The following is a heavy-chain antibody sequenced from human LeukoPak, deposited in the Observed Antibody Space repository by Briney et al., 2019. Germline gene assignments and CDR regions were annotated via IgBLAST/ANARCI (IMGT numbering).Heavy chain of an antibody. J-gene: IGHJ4*02. CDR2: IYYSGST. Sequence: SETLSLTCTVSGGSISSYYWSWIRQPPGKGLEWIGYIYYSGSTNYNPSLKSRVTISVDTSKNQFSLKLSSVTAADTAVYYCARDPYDSYFDYWGQGTPVTVSS. CDR3: ARDPYDSYFDY. V-gene: IGHV4-59*01. D-gene: IGHD3-22*01. CDR1: GGSISSYY.